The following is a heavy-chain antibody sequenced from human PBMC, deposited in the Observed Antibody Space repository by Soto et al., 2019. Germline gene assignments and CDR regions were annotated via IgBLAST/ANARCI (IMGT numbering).Heavy chain of an antibody. J-gene: IGHJ4*02. V-gene: IGHV4-34*01. Sequence: PSETLSLTCAVYGGSFSGYYCIWIRQPPGKGLEWIGEINHSGSTNYNPSLKSRVTISVDTSKNQFSLKLNSVTAADTAVYYCARPDSGYDFDFAFYWGQGTLVTVSS. D-gene: IGHD5-12*01. CDR1: GGSFSGYY. CDR3: ARPDSGYDFDFAFY. CDR2: INHSGST.